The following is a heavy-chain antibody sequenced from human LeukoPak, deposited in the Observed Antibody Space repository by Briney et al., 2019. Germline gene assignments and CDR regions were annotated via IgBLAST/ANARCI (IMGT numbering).Heavy chain of an antibody. CDR1: GGSFSGYY. CDR2: INHSGST. CDR3: AREELVVRGVIDY. Sequence: SETLSLTCAVYGGSFSGYYWSWLRQPPGKGLEWIGEINHSGSTNYNPSLKSRVTISVDTSKNQFSLKLSSVTAADTAVYYCAREELVVRGVIDYWGQGTLVTVSS. J-gene: IGHJ4*02. V-gene: IGHV4-34*01. D-gene: IGHD3-10*01.